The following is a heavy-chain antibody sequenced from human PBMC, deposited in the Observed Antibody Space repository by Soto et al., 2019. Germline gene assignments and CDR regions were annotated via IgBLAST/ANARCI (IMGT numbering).Heavy chain of an antibody. J-gene: IGHJ4*01. CDR1: GGSVSSGSYY. D-gene: IGHD1-7*01. Sequence: SETLSLTCTVSGGSVSSGSYYWSWIRQPPGKGLEWIGYIYYSGSTNYNPSLKSRVTISVDTSKNQFSLKLSSVTAADTAVYYCARSSPRTVTLHYWCHGTLVTVSS. CDR2: IYYSGST. V-gene: IGHV4-61*01. CDR3: ARSSPRTVTLHY.